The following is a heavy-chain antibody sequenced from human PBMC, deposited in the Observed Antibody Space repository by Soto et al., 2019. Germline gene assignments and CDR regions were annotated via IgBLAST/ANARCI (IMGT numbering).Heavy chain of an antibody. CDR2: IYYSGST. CDR3: ARERPDGSRLDP. J-gene: IGHJ5*02. V-gene: IGHV4-30-4*08. Sequence: LRLSCAASGFTFTDYYMSWIRQPPGKGLEWIGYIYYSGSTYYNPSLKSRVTISVDTSKNQFSLKLSSVTAADTAVYYCARERPDGSRLDPWGQGTLVTLSS. CDR1: GFTFTDYY. D-gene: IGHD6-13*01.